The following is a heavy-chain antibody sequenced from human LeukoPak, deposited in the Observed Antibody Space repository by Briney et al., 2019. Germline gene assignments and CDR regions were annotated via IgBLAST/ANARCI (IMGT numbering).Heavy chain of an antibody. CDR2: ISYDGSNK. CDR1: GFTFSSYG. V-gene: IGHV3-30*18. CDR3: AKDLDYYDSNCYGMDV. Sequence: GGSLRLSCAASGFTFSSYGMHWVRQAPGKGLEWVAVISYDGSNKYYADSVKGRFTISRDNSKNTLYLQMNSLRAEDTAVYYCAKDLDYYDSNCYGMDVWGQGTTVTVSS. D-gene: IGHD3-22*01. J-gene: IGHJ6*02.